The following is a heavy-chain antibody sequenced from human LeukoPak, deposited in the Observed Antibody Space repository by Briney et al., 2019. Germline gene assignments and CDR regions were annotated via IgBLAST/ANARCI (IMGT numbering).Heavy chain of an antibody. CDR3: TRGASDYWGENYFDY. Sequence: GASVKVSCKTSGYTFTSYHINWVRQATGQGLEWMGWMNPNSGTVGYAQKFQGRVTMTRNASISAAYMELSSLTSEDAAVYYCTRGASDYWGENYFDYWGQGSLVTVSS. CDR2: MNPNSGTV. D-gene: IGHD7-27*01. J-gene: IGHJ4*02. V-gene: IGHV1-8*01. CDR1: GYTFTSYH.